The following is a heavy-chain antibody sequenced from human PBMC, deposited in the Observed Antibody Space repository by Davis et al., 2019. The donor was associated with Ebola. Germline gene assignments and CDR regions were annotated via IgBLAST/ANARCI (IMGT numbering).Heavy chain of an antibody. Sequence: GESLKISCAASGFTFSSYAMSWVRQAPGKGLEWVSAISGSGGSTYYADSVKGRFTISRDDSKNSLYLQMNSLRAEDTAVYYCARRVATPFWWFDPWGQGTLVTVSS. CDR3: ARRVATPFWWFDP. J-gene: IGHJ5*02. CDR1: GFTFSSYA. CDR2: ISGSGGST. V-gene: IGHV3-23*01. D-gene: IGHD5-12*01.